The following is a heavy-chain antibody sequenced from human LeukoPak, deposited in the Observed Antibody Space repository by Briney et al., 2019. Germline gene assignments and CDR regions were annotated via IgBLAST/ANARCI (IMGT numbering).Heavy chain of an antibody. CDR1: GYTFTAYH. V-gene: IGHV1-2*02. Sequence: ASVTVSCKVSGYTFTAYHFHWVRLAPGQGLEWMGWINLNSGVTRYAQKFQDRVTMTRDTSITTAYMELSRLRSDDTAVYYCARDETAATGIAMDVWGQGTTVTVSS. CDR2: INLNSGVT. D-gene: IGHD6-13*01. J-gene: IGHJ6*02. CDR3: ARDETAATGIAMDV.